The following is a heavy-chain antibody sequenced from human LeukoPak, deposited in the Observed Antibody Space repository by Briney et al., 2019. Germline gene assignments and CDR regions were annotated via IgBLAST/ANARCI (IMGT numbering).Heavy chain of an antibody. D-gene: IGHD6-19*01. V-gene: IGHV3-23*01. Sequence: PGGSLRLSCAASGFTFSTYALNWVRQAPGKGLEWVSAISGSGVTTYYADSVKGRFTISRDNSKNTLYLQMNSLRAEDTAVYYCAGLADLSDYWGQGTLVTVSS. CDR2: ISGSGVTT. CDR3: AGLADLSDY. J-gene: IGHJ4*02. CDR1: GFTFSTYA.